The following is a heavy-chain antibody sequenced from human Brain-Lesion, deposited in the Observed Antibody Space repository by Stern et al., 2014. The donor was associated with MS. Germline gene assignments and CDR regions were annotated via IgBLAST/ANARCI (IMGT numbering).Heavy chain of an antibody. V-gene: IGHV4-39*01. CDR3: AGEEDIRYCSGGSCTGNWFDP. Sequence: VQLVESGPGLVKPSETLSLTCTVAGGSVSSTSYAWAWIRQPPGKGLEWIGTIYYSGNTYYSPSLKSRPPISLDTAKKQFSLQLRPVTAADTAVYYCAGEEDIRYCSGGSCTGNWFDPWGQGTLVTVSS. CDR2: IYYSGNT. D-gene: IGHD2-15*01. J-gene: IGHJ5*02. CDR1: GGSVSSTSYA.